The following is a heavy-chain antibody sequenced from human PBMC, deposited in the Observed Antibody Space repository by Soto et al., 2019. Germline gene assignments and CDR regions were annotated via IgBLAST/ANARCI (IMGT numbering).Heavy chain of an antibody. CDR3: AIGEGMATITRSPYYFDY. CDR1: GDSISTFY. V-gene: IGHV4-59*01. D-gene: IGHD5-12*01. J-gene: IGHJ4*02. Sequence: SETLSLTCTVSGDSISTFYWSWIRQPPGKGLEWIGYIHYSGSTNYNPSLKSRVTISVDTSKNQFSLKLSSVTAADTAVYYCAIGEGMATITRSPYYFDYWGQGTLVTV. CDR2: IHYSGST.